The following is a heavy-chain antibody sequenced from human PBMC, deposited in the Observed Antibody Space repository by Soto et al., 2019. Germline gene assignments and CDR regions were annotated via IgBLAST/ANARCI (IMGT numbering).Heavy chain of an antibody. D-gene: IGHD2-2*01. Sequence: PSETLSLTCTVSGGSISSGGYYWSWIRQHPGKGLEWIGYIYYSGSTYYNPSLKGRVTISVDTSKNQFSLKLSSVTAADTAVYYCARDIVVVPGPDYYGMDVWGQGTTVTVSS. CDR1: GGSISSGGYY. V-gene: IGHV4-31*03. J-gene: IGHJ6*02. CDR2: IYYSGST. CDR3: ARDIVVVPGPDYYGMDV.